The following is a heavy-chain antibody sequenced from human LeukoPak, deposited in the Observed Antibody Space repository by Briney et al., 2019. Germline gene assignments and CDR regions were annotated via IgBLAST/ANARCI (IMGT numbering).Heavy chain of an antibody. CDR2: MNPNSGNT. V-gene: IGHV1-8*03. D-gene: IGHD3-22*01. J-gene: IGHJ4*02. CDR1: GYTFTSYD. CDR3: VWVIVDQFDY. Sequence: GASVKVSCKASGYTFTSYDINWVRQATGQGLEWMGWMNPNSGNTGYAQKFQGRVTITRNTSISTAYMEPSRLRSDDTAVYYCVWVIVDQFDYWGQGTLVTVSS.